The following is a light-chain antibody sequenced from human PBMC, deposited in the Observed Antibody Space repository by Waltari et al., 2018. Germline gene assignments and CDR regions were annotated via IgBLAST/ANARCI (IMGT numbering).Light chain of an antibody. CDR3: QQYGRSPWT. Sequence: EIVLTQSPGTLSLSPGERATISCRASTSVSSSYLACYQQKPGQAPRLLIHGASSRATCIPDRFSGSGSGTDFTLTISRLEPEDFAVYYCQQYGRSPWTFGQGTKVEIK. J-gene: IGKJ1*01. CDR2: GAS. V-gene: IGKV3-20*01. CDR1: TSVSSSY.